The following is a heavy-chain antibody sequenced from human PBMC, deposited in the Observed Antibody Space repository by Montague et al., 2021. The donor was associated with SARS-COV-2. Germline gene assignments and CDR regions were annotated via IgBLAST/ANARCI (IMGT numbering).Heavy chain of an antibody. CDR1: GFTFSSYS. J-gene: IGHJ6*02. D-gene: IGHD3-10*01. CDR2: ISISRSYI. Sequence: SLRLSCAASGFTFSSYSMNWVRQAPGKGLEWVSSISISRSYIYYADSVKGRFTISRDNAKNSLYLQMNSLRAEDTAVYYCARDGYGSGSYASGLDVWGQGTTVTVSS. CDR3: ARDGYGSGSYASGLDV. V-gene: IGHV3-21*01.